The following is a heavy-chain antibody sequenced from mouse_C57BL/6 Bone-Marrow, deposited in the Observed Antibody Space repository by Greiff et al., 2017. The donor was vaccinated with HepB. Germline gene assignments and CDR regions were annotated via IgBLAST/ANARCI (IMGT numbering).Heavy chain of an antibody. Sequence: VQLQQSGPELVKPGASVKMSCKASGYTFTDYNMHWVKQSHGKSLEWIGYINPNNGGTSYNQKFKGKATLTVNKSSSTAYMELRSLTSEDSAVYYCAREDGSSYAYYYAMDYWGQGTSVTVSS. D-gene: IGHD1-1*01. J-gene: IGHJ4*01. CDR1: GYTFTDYN. CDR3: AREDGSSYAYYYAMDY. V-gene: IGHV1-22*01. CDR2: INPNNGGT.